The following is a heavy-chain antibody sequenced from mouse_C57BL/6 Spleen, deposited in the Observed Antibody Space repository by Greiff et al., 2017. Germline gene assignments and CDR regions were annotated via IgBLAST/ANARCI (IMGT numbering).Heavy chain of an antibody. J-gene: IGHJ2*01. CDR3: AIYGDWDGSYFDD. CDR1: GYTFTSSW. D-gene: IGHD4-1*01. CDR2: IHPSDSDT. Sequence: VQLQQSVAQLVKPGASVQVSCKASGYTFTSSWMHWVKQRPGQGLEWIGRIHPSDSDTNYNQKFTGKATLTVDKSSSTAYMQRSSLTSEDSAVYYCAIYGDWDGSYFDDWGQGTTLTVSS. V-gene: IGHV1-74*01.